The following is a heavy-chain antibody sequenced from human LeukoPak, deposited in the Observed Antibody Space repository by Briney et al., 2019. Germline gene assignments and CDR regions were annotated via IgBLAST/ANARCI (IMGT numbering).Heavy chain of an antibody. V-gene: IGHV4-61*02. Sequence: SETLSLTCTVSGVSISSGSYYWSWIRQPAGKGLEWIGRIYTSGSTNYNPALKSRVTISVDTSKNQFSLKLSSVTAADTAVYYCARDYSSSFDYYYYYMDVWGKGTTVTVSS. CDR3: ARDYSSSFDYYYYYMDV. J-gene: IGHJ6*03. CDR2: IYTSGST. D-gene: IGHD6-6*01. CDR1: GVSISSGSYY.